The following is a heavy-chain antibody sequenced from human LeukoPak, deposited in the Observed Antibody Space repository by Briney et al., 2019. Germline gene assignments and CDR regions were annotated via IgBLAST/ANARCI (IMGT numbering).Heavy chain of an antibody. V-gene: IGHV3-30*18. CDR2: ISYDGSNK. Sequence: GGSLRLSCAASGFTFSSYGMHWVRQAPGKGLEWVAVISYDGSNKYYADSVKGRFTISRDNSKNTLYLQMNSLRAEDTAVYYCAKGIYGSGSYYNRERIDYWGQGTLVTVSS. CDR1: GFTFSSYG. CDR3: AKGIYGSGSYYNRERIDY. D-gene: IGHD3-10*01. J-gene: IGHJ4*02.